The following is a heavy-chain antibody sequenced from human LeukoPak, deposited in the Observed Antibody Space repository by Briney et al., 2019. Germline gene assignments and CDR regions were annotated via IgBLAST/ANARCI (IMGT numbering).Heavy chain of an antibody. Sequence: GASVKVSCKASGYTFTGYYMHWVRQAPGQGLEWMGWINPNSGGINYAQKFQGRVTMTRDTSISTAYMELSRLRSDDTAVYYCARDWGQLFFNWFDPWGQGTLVTVSS. V-gene: IGHV1-2*02. CDR1: GYTFTGYY. J-gene: IGHJ5*02. D-gene: IGHD2-2*01. CDR3: ARDWGQLFFNWFDP. CDR2: INPNSGGI.